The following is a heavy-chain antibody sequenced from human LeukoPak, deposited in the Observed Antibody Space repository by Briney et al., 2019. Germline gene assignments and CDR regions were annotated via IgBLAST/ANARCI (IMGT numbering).Heavy chain of an antibody. D-gene: IGHD3-10*01. J-gene: IGHJ5*02. CDR2: ISAYNGNT. CDR1: GYTFTSYG. Sequence: ASVKVSCKASGYTFTSYGISWVRQAPGQGLEWMGWISAYNGNTNYAQKLQGRVTMTTDTSTSTAYVELRSLRSDDTAVYYCARCKLLWFGELLSKGWFDPWGQGTLVTVSS. V-gene: IGHV1-18*01. CDR3: ARCKLLWFGELLSKGWFDP.